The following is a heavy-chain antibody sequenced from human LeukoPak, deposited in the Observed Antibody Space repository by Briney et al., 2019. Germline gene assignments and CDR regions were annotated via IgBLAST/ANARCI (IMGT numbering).Heavy chain of an antibody. CDR1: GYTFTSYY. Sequence: ASVKVSCKASGYTFTSYYMHWVRQAPGQGLEWMGIINPSGGSTSYAQKFQGRVTMTRDPSTSTVDMELSSLRSEDTAVYYCARDGGNYGSGGDYFDYWGQGTLVTVSS. V-gene: IGHV1-46*01. CDR3: ARDGGNYGSGGDYFDY. CDR2: INPSGGST. J-gene: IGHJ4*02. D-gene: IGHD3-10*01.